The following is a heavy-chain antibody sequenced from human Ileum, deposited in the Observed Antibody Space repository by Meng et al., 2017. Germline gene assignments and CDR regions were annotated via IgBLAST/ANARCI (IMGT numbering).Heavy chain of an antibody. CDR2: IYYSGST. V-gene: IGHV4-30-4*01. Sequence: QVQLQELGPGLVKPSPNLALTCPCAGGSISSGDYYWSWIRQPPGKGLEWIGYIYYSGSTYYNPSLKSRVTISVDTSKNQFSLKLSSVTAADTAVYYCARENTIFGVVWGSWFDPWGQGTLVTVSS. D-gene: IGHD3-3*01. J-gene: IGHJ5*02. CDR1: GGSISSGDYY. CDR3: ARENTIFGVVWGSWFDP.